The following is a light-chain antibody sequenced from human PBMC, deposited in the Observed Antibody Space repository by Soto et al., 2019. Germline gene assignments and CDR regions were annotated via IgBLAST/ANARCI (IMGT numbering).Light chain of an antibody. V-gene: IGLV2-8*01. Sequence: QSALTQPPSAYGSPGQSVTISCTGTSSDVGGYNYVSWYQQHPGKAPKLMIYEVSKRPAGVPDRFSGSKSGNTASLTVSGLQAEDEADYYCSSYAGSILFGGGTKLTVL. CDR2: EVS. J-gene: IGLJ2*01. CDR1: SSDVGGYNY. CDR3: SSYAGSIL.